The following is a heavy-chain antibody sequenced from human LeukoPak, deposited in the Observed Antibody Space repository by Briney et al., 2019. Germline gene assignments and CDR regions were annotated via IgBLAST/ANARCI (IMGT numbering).Heavy chain of an antibody. J-gene: IGHJ4*02. V-gene: IGHV3-21*04. CDR3: AKDNLWFGELLTYYFDY. CDR2: ISSSSSYI. CDR1: GFTFSSYS. Sequence: GGSLRLSCAASGFTFSSYSMNWVRQAPGKGLEWVSSISSSSSYIYYADSVKGRFTISRDNAKNSLYLQMNSLRAEDTALYYCAKDNLWFGELLTYYFDYWGQGTLVTVSS. D-gene: IGHD3-10*01.